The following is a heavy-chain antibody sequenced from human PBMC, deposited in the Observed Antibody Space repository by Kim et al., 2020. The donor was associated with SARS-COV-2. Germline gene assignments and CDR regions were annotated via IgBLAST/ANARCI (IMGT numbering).Heavy chain of an antibody. CDR2: IYYSGST. J-gene: IGHJ5*02. Sequence: RQPPGKGLEWIGSIYYSGSTYYNPSLKSRVTISVDTSKNQFSLKLSSVTAADTAVYYCARQKVRAGIVVVVAATLDPWGQGTLVTVSS. CDR3: ARQKVRAGIVVVVAATLDP. D-gene: IGHD2-15*01. V-gene: IGHV4-39*01.